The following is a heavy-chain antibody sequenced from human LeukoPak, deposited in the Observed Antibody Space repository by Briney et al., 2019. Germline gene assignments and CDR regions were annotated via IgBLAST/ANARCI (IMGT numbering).Heavy chain of an antibody. J-gene: IGHJ4*02. D-gene: IGHD5-18*01. CDR2: IYYSGST. V-gene: IGHV4-39*07. CDR1: GGSISSSSYY. CDR3: ASMKRGYSYGHFDY. Sequence: SETLSLTCTVSGGSISSSSYYWGWIRQPPGKGLEWIGSIYYSGSTNYNPSLKSRVTISVDTSKNQFSLKLSSVTAADTAVYYCASMKRGYSYGHFDYWGQGTLVTVSS.